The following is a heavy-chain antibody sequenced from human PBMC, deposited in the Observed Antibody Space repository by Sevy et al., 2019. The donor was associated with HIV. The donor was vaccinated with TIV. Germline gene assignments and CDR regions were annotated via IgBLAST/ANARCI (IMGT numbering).Heavy chain of an antibody. D-gene: IGHD2-21*02. V-gene: IGHV3-21*01. CDR1: GFTFSSYS. J-gene: IGHJ4*02. Sequence: GGSLRLSCAASGFTFSSYSMNWVRRAPGKGLEWVSSISSNSNDIDYGDSVKGRFTISRDNAKNSLYLQMNSLRAEDTAVYYCARKMELLVPDYWGQGTLVTVSS. CDR2: ISSNSNDI. CDR3: ARKMELLVPDY.